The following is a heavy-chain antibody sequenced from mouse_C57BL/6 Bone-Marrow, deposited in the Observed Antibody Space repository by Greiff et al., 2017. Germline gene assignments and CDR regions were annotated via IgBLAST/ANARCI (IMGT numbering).Heavy chain of an antibody. CDR1: GYTFTSYW. J-gene: IGHJ2*01. CDR2: IDPSDSYT. D-gene: IGHD2-3*01. Sequence: QVQLQQSGAELVMPGASVKLSCKASGYTFTSYWMHWVKQRPGQGLEWIGEIDPSDSYTNYNQKFKGKSTLTVDKSSSTAYMQLSSLTSEDSAVDYGARFYDGYLHYFDYWGQGTTLTVSS. V-gene: IGHV1-69*01. CDR3: ARFYDGYLHYFDY.